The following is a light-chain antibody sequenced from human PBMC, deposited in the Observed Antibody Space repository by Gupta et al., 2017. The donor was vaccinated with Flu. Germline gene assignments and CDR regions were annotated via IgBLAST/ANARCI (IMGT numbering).Light chain of an antibody. Sequence: QSVTISCAGTSSDVGLYNYVSWYQQHPGKAPKFMIFDVNNRPSGVPARFSGYKSGNTAYLXIXGLQAEXEADYYCCSYAGNFRVFGTGTTVTVL. V-gene: IGLV2-11*01. CDR3: CSYAGNFRV. CDR2: DVN. CDR1: SSDVGLYNY. J-gene: IGLJ1*01.